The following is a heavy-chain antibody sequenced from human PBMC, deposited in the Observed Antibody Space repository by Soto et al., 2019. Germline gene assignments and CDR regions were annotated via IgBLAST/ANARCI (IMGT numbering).Heavy chain of an antibody. CDR1: GFIFRNQA. J-gene: IGHJ4*02. V-gene: IGHV3-23*01. D-gene: IGHD2-8*01. Sequence: EVQLLQSGGGLVQPGGSMRLSCAASGFIFRNQAMCWVRQGRGKGLEFVSCISGRGYETFFLDSVKGRFAISRDNSENMLFLQMSGLKAEDTAVYYCARRAPYQWGHFDYWGQGAQVTVSS. CDR3: ARRAPYQWGHFDY. CDR2: ISGRGYET.